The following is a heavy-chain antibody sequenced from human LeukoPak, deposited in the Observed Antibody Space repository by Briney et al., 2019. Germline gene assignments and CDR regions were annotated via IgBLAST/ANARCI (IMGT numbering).Heavy chain of an antibody. J-gene: IGHJ4*02. V-gene: IGHV4-59*08. CDR3: ARGGSYSGLDY. CDR2: IYYSGST. Sequence: SETLSLTCTVSGGSISSYYWSWLRQPPGKGLEWIGYIYYSGSTNYHPSLKSRVTISVDTYKNQFSLKLSSVTAADTAVYYCARGGSYSGLDYWGQGPLVTVSS. D-gene: IGHD1-26*01. CDR1: GGSISSYY.